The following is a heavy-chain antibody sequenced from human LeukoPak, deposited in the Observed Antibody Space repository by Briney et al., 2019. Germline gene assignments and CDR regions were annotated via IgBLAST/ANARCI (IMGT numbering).Heavy chain of an antibody. CDR2: INHSGST. Sequence: SETLSLTCAVYGGSFSGYYWSWIRQPPGKGLEWIGEINHSGSTNYNPSLNSRVTISVDTSKSQFSLKLSSVTAADTAVYYCARDRSSTWSGDGFQHWGQGTLVTVSS. J-gene: IGHJ1*01. CDR3: ARDRSSTWSGDGFQH. V-gene: IGHV4-34*01. CDR1: GGSFSGYY. D-gene: IGHD6-13*01.